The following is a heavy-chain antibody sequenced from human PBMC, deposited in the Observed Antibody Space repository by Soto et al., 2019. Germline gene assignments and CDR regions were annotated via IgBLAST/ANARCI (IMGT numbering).Heavy chain of an antibody. J-gene: IGHJ6*02. D-gene: IGHD1-26*01. CDR1: GFTFSSYS. CDR3: ARDGVVGATLYYYYYGMDV. Sequence: PEGSLRLSCAASGFTFSSYSMNWVRQAPGKGLEWVSYISSCSSTIYYADSVKGRFTISRDNAKNSLYLQMNSLRDEDTAVYYCARDGVVGATLYYYYYGMDVWGQGTTVTVSS. CDR2: ISSCSSTI. V-gene: IGHV3-48*02.